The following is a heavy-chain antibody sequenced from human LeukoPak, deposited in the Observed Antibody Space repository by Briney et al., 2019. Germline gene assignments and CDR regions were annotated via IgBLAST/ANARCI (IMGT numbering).Heavy chain of an antibody. Sequence: PGGSLRLSCAASGFTFSDYYMSWIRQAPGKGLEWVSYISSSGSTIYYADSVKGRFTISRDNAKNSLYLQMNSLRAEDTAVYYCARDGGGLRYFDWLFLNDYWGQGTLVTVSS. J-gene: IGHJ4*02. CDR2: ISSSGSTI. CDR3: ARDGGGLRYFDWLFLNDY. V-gene: IGHV3-11*01. CDR1: GFTFSDYY. D-gene: IGHD3-9*01.